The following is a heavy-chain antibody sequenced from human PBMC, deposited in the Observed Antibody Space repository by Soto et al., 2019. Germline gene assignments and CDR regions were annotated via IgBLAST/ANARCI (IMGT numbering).Heavy chain of an antibody. CDR3: TRGRGTSGWYADY. D-gene: IGHD6-13*01. V-gene: IGHV3-49*04. CDR1: GFVFGDYA. CDR2: VRSATYGGST. Sequence: PGGALRLSCSASGFVFGDYAVTWVRQAPGQGLEWVGVVRSATYGGSTEYAASVKGRFRISRDESQSIAYLQMTTLKTEDTAVYYCTRGRGTSGWYADYWGKGVLVTVSS. J-gene: IGHJ4*02.